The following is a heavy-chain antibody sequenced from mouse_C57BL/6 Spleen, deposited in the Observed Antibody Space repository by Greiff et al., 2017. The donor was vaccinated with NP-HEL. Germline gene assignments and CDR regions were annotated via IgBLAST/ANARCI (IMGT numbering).Heavy chain of an antibody. J-gene: IGHJ4*01. V-gene: IGHV1-4*01. D-gene: IGHD2-4*01. CDR3: ARKVDYDRDYYAMDY. CDR2: INPSSGYT. CDR1: GYTFTSYT. Sequence: QVQLKQSGAELARPGASVKMSCKASGYTFTSYTMHWVKQRPGQGLEWIGYINPSSGYTKYNQKFKDKATLTADKSSSTAYMQLSSLTSEDSAVYYCARKVDYDRDYYAMDYWGQGTSVTVSS.